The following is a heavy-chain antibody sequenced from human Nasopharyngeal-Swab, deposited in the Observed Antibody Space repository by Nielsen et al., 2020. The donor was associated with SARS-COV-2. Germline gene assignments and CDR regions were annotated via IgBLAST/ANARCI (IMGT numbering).Heavy chain of an antibody. CDR1: GFTFSSYS. V-gene: IGHV3-21*01. Sequence: GGSLRLSCAASGFTFSSYSMNWVRQAPGKGLEWVSSISSSSSYIYYADSVKGRFTISRDNAKNSLYLQMNSLRAEDTAVYYCAREVGSSWYYFDYWGQGTLATVSS. D-gene: IGHD6-13*01. CDR3: AREVGSSWYYFDY. CDR2: ISSSSSYI. J-gene: IGHJ4*02.